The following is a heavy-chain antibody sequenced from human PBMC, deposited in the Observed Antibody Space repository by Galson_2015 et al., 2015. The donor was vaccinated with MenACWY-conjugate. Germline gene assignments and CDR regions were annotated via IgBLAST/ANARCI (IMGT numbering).Heavy chain of an antibody. CDR2: IYSDGST. J-gene: IGHJ6*02. V-gene: IGHV3-53*01. Sequence: SLRLSCAVSGFTVSSSYMTWVRQAPGKGLEWVSVIYSDGSTYNADSVKGRFTISRDNSKNTVFLQVTSLRAEDTAMYYCARDSRATTVWGLNKRKTIDYYYGMDVRGQGTTVIVSS. D-gene: IGHD3-10*01. CDR1: GFTVSSSY. CDR3: ARDSRATTVWGLNKRKTIDYYYGMDV.